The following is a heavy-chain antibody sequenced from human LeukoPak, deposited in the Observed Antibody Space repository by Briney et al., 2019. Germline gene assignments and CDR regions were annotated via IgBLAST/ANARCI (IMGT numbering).Heavy chain of an antibody. V-gene: IGHV1-2*02. Sequence: GASVKVSCKASGYTFTGYYMHWVRQAPGQGLEWMGWINPNSGGTNYAQKFQGRVTMTRDTSISTAYMELSRLRSDDTAVYYCARGAPGMGIVVVVAATDFDYWGQGTLVTVSS. D-gene: IGHD2-15*01. J-gene: IGHJ4*02. CDR1: GYTFTGYY. CDR3: ARGAPGMGIVVVVAATDFDY. CDR2: INPNSGGT.